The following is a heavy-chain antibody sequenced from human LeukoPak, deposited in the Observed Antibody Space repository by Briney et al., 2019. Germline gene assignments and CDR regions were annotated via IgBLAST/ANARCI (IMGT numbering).Heavy chain of an antibody. D-gene: IGHD3-3*01. Sequence: SETLSLTCAVYGGSFSGYYWSWIRQPPGKGLEWIGEINHSGSTNYNPSLKSRVTISVDTSKNQFSLKLSSVTAADTAVYYCARGYYDFWSGYGRPSQQLYNWFDPWGQGTLVTVSS. CDR1: GGSFSGYY. CDR3: ARGYYDFWSGYGRPSQQLYNWFDP. V-gene: IGHV4-34*01. J-gene: IGHJ5*02. CDR2: INHSGST.